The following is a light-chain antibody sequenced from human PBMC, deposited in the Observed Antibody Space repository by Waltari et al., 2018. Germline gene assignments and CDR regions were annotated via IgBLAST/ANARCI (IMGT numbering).Light chain of an antibody. CDR2: WAS. CDR1: QSLLSSSNNKNY. Sequence: DIVLTQSPDSLAVSLGERATVSCKSSQSLLSSSNNKNYLAWYQQKAGQAPKLLFYWASARDSGVPDRFSGSVSGTDFTLTISSLQAEDVAVYYCQQFYSSPLSFGPGTKVDIK. CDR3: QQFYSSPLS. V-gene: IGKV4-1*01. J-gene: IGKJ3*01.